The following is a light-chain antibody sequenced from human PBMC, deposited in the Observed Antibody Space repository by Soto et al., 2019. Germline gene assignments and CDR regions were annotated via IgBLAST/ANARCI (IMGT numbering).Light chain of an antibody. CDR3: QQYGSSPPWT. CDR1: QSVSSSY. Sequence: EIVLTQSPGTLSLSPGERATLSCRASQSVSSSYLAWYQQKPGQATRLLIYGASSRATGIPDRFSGSGSGTDFTLTISRLEPEYFAVYYCQQYGSSPPWTFGQGTKVEIK. J-gene: IGKJ1*01. V-gene: IGKV3-20*01. CDR2: GAS.